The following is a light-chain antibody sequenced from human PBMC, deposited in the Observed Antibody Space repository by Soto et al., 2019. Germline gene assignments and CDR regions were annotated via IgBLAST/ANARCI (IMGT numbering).Light chain of an antibody. CDR3: QQYNSHRT. CDR1: QSISSW. Sequence: DIQMTQSPSTLSASVGDRVTITCRASQSISSWLAWYQQKPGKAPKLLIYDASSLESGVPSRFSGSGSGTEFTLTISSLQPDDFATYYCQQYNSHRTFGQGTKVDNK. CDR2: DAS. J-gene: IGKJ1*01. V-gene: IGKV1-5*01.